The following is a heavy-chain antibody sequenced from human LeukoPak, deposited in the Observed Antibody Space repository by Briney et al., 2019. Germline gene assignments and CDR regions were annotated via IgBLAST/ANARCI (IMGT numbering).Heavy chain of an antibody. V-gene: IGHV4-4*07. CDR2: IYTSGST. D-gene: IGHD2-2*01. J-gene: IGHJ6*03. CDR3: AREGYCSSTSCDAEYYYYYYMDV. Sequence: KPSGTLSLTCAVYGGAFSGYYWGWIRQPARKGLGWIWRIYTSGSTNYNPSLKSRVTISVDTSKNQFSLKLSSVTAADTAVYYCAREGYCSSTSCDAEYYYYYYMDVWGKGTTVTVSS. CDR1: GGAFSGYY.